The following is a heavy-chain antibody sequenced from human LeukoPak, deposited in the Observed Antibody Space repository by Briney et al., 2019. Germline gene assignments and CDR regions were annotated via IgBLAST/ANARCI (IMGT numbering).Heavy chain of an antibody. V-gene: IGHV3-30*18. Sequence: PGGSLRLSCAASGFTFRSYGMHWVRQAPGKGLEWVAVISYDGSNKYYADSVEGRFTISRDNSKKTLYLQMNSLRAEDTAVYYCAKARWSAASYYFDYWGQGTLVTVSS. CDR3: AKARWSAASYYFDY. J-gene: IGHJ4*02. CDR2: ISYDGSNK. CDR1: GFTFRSYG. D-gene: IGHD6-13*01.